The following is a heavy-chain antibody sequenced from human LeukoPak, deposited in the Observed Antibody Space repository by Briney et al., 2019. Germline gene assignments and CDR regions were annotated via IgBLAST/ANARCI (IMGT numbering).Heavy chain of an antibody. V-gene: IGHV4-34*01. J-gene: IGHJ4*02. CDR2: IHHSGST. Sequence: SETLSLTCTVSGGSISSHYWSWIRQPPGKGLEWIGEIHHSGSTNYNPSLKSRVTILGDTSTNRISLKLSSVTAADTAVYYCARGRLPGYFFDYWGRGNLVTVSS. CDR3: ARGRLPGYFFDY. D-gene: IGHD2-21*02. CDR1: GGSISSHY.